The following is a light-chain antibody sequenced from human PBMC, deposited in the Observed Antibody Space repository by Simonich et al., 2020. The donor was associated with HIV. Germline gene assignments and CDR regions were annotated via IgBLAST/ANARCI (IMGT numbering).Light chain of an antibody. V-gene: IGKV3-15*01. CDR3: QQYGSSRT. Sequence: EIVMTQSPATLSVSPGERATLSCRASQSVTNNLAWYQQKPGQAPRLLIYGAYTRATGIPARFSGSGSGTEFTLTISRLEPEDFAVYYCQQYGSSRTFGQGTKVEIK. CDR2: GAY. J-gene: IGKJ1*01. CDR1: QSVTNN.